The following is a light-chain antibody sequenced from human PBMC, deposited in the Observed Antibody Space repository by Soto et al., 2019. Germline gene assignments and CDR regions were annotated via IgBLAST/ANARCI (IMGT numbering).Light chain of an antibody. CDR2: DAS. J-gene: IGKJ4*01. Sequence: EIVLTQSPGTLSLSPGERATLSCRASQNIENNYLAWYQQKPGLAPRLLIDDASSRATGVPDRFSGSGSGTDFTLTISRLEPEDFAVYFCQQCSSSPLTFGGGTKLELK. CDR3: QQCSSSPLT. CDR1: QNIENNY. V-gene: IGKV3-20*01.